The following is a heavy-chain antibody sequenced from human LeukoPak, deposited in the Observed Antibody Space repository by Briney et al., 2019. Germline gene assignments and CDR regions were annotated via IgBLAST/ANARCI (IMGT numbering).Heavy chain of an antibody. CDR3: ARSGRQWLVLDY. CDR2: INSDGSST. D-gene: IGHD6-19*01. J-gene: IGHJ4*02. V-gene: IGHV3-74*01. Sequence: GGSLRLSCAVSGFTSSSYWMHWVRQAPGKGLVWVSRINSDGSSTSYADSVKGRFTISRDNAKNTLYLQMNNLRAEDTAVYYCARSGRQWLVLDYWGQGTLVTVSS. CDR1: GFTSSSYW.